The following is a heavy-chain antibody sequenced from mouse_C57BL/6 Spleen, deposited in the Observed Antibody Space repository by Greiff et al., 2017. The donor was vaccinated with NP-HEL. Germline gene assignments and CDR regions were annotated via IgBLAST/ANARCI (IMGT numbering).Heavy chain of an antibody. CDR1: GYTFTSYW. J-gene: IGHJ3*01. V-gene: IGHV1-7*01. CDR3: ARGYDGYPAWFAY. CDR2: ITPSSGYT. Sequence: VQLQQSGAELAKPGASVKLSCKASGYTFTSYWMHWVKQRPGQGLEWIGYITPSSGYTKYNQKFKDKATLTADKSSSTAYMQLSSLTYDDSAVYYCARGYDGYPAWFAYWGQGTLVTVSA. D-gene: IGHD2-3*01.